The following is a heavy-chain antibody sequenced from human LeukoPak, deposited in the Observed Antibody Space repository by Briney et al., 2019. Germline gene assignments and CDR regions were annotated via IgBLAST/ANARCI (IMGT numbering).Heavy chain of an antibody. D-gene: IGHD5/OR15-5a*01. Sequence: GGSLRLSCTASVVTFITDAMCAVRQAPGKGLEWVSSINGSGDRRYYADSVKGRLTISRDKSKNTLFLQLQRNRLKAKDVSYCANALHVYDESQDAFDIWGQGTMVTVSS. J-gene: IGHJ3*02. CDR3: ANALHVYDESQDAFDI. CDR1: VVTFITDA. V-gene: IGHV3-23*01. CDR2: INGSGDRR.